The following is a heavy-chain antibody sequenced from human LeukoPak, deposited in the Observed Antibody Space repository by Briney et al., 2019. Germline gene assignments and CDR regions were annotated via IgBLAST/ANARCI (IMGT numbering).Heavy chain of an antibody. CDR2: IYYSGST. Sequence: SETLSLTCTVPGGSISSHYWSWIRQPPGKGLEWIGYIYYSGSTNYNPSLKSRVTISVDTSKNQFSLKLSSVTAADTAVYYCARRGHRTGQSDYWGQGTLVTVSS. J-gene: IGHJ4*02. CDR3: ARRGHRTGQSDY. D-gene: IGHD7-27*01. V-gene: IGHV4-59*11. CDR1: GGSISSHY.